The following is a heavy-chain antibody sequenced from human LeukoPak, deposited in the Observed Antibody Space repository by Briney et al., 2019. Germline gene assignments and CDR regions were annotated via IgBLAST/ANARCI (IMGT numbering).Heavy chain of an antibody. J-gene: IGHJ4*02. V-gene: IGHV4-39*07. CDR1: GGSISSSSYY. CDR2: IYYSGST. D-gene: IGHD6-13*01. CDR3: ARGRSSSWYPDY. Sequence: SETLSLTCTVSGGSISSSSYYWGWIRQPPGTGLEWIGSIYYSGSTYYNPSLKSRVTISVDTSKNQFSLKLSSVTAADTAVYYCARGRSSSWYPDYWGQGTLVTVSS.